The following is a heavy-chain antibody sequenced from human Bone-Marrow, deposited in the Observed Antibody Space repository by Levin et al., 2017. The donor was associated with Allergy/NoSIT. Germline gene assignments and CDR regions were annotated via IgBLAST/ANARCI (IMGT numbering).Heavy chain of an antibody. V-gene: IGHV1-69*06. D-gene: IGHD4-17*01. CDR1: RGTFNSYP. Sequence: SVKVSCKTSRGTFNSYPISWVRQAPGQGLEWMGGIIPPFGTPDYAQKFQGRVTITADISTRTTYMYLSNRRPEDTAVYYCGGAPYGENFYFDYWGQGTLVTVSS. J-gene: IGHJ4*02. CDR2: IIPPFGTP. CDR3: GGAPYGENFYFDY.